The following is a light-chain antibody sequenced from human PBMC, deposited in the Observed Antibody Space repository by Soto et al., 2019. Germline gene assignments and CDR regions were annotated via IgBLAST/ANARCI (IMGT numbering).Light chain of an antibody. CDR1: QNINNY. V-gene: IGKV1-33*01. CDR3: QQYENLPT. J-gene: IGKJ5*01. Sequence: DIQMTQSPSTLSASVVDRVTITCQASQNINNYLNWYQQKPGRAPKLLIYDASNLEAGVPSRFRGSGSGTDFTFTISRLQPEDIATYYCQQYENLPTFGQGTRLEI. CDR2: DAS.